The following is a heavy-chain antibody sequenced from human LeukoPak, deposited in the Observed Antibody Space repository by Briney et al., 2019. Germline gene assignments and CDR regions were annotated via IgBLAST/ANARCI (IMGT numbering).Heavy chain of an antibody. J-gene: IGHJ5*02. V-gene: IGHV4-4*07. D-gene: IGHD2-15*01. CDR3: ARATSGCGGTCPSDH. CDR1: GGSLSGYL. Sequence: SETLCLTCTVSGGSLSGYLWSSIREPAGKGLEWIGRIHDNGDSKQNPSLQSRVNMALDTSNNQVSLKLPSVTAADTAVYYCARATSGCGGTCPSDHWGPGTLVTVSS. CDR2: IHDNGDS.